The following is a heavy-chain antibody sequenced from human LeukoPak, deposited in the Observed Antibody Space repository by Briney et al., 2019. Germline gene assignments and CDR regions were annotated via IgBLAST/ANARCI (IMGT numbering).Heavy chain of an antibody. J-gene: IGHJ4*02. CDR1: GFTFSSYS. D-gene: IGHD6-13*01. CDR2: ISSSSSSI. V-gene: IGHV3-48*01. CDR3: AKGDSSRWDY. Sequence: GGSLRLSCAASGFTFSSYSMNWVRQAPGKGLEWVSYISSSSSSIYYVDSMKGRFTNSRDNSKYTLYLQMNSLRAEDTAVYYCAKGDSSRWDYWGQGTLVTVSS.